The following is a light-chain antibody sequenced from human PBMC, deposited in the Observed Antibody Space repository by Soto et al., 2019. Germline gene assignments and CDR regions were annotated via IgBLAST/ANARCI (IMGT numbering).Light chain of an antibody. CDR3: QSYDSSLTSWV. CDR2: ANS. Sequence: QSVLTQPPSVSGAPGQRVTISCTGSSSNIGASYDVHWYQHLPGTAPKLLIYANSNRPSGVPDRFSGSKSGTSASLAITGLQAEGDADYYCQSYDSSLTSWVFGTGTKVTVL. CDR1: SSNIGASYD. J-gene: IGLJ1*01. V-gene: IGLV1-40*01.